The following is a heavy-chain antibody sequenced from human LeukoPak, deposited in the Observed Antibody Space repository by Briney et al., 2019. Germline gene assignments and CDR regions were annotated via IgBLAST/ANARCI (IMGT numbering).Heavy chain of an antibody. Sequence: GGSLRLSCAASGFTFSSYWMRWVRQAPGKGLEWVANIKQDGSKKYYVESVKGRFTISRDNSKNSLYLPMNSLRAEDTAVYYFARTRPYYYIDVWGKGTTVTVSS. J-gene: IGHJ6*03. CDR3: ARTRPYYYIDV. CDR1: GFTFSSYW. CDR2: IKQDGSKK. V-gene: IGHV3-7*01.